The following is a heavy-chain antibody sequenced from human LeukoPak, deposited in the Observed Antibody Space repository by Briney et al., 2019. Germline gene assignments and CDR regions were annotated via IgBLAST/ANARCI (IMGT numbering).Heavy chain of an antibody. CDR1: GGTFSSYA. Sequence: SVKVSCKASGGTFSSYAISWVRQAPGQGLEWMGGIIPIFGTANYAQKFQGRVTITADESTSTAYMELSSLGSEDTAVYYCARVPPGYYYYYYMDVWGKGTTVTVSS. CDR3: ARVPPGYYYYYYMDV. CDR2: IIPIFGTA. J-gene: IGHJ6*03. V-gene: IGHV1-69*01.